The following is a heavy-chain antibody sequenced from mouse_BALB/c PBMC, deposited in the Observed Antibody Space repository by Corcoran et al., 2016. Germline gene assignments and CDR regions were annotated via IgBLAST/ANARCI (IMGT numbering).Heavy chain of an antibody. CDR3: ARLDPGIAMYY. CDR1: GYTFTSYV. J-gene: IGHJ4*01. CDR2: INPYNDGT. V-gene: IGHV1S136*01. Sequence: EVQLQQSGPELVKPGASVKMSCKASGYTFTSYVMHWVKQKPGQGLEWIGYINPYNDGTKYNEKFKDKATLTSDKSSSTAYMELSSLTSEDSAVYDCARLDPGIAMYYWGQGTSVTVSS.